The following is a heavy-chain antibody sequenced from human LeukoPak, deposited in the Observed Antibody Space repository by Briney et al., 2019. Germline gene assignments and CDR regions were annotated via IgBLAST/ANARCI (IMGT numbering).Heavy chain of an antibody. V-gene: IGHV3-9*01. CDR1: VFTLEVYS. Sequence: GGSLRLSRAASVFTLEVYSTRWVRHAPGKGREWGSDISWNRGSIGYADSVEGRFTISRDNAKNSLYLQMNSLRAEDTVLYYCAKACGYSSGPGNYWGEGTLVTVSS. CDR2: ISWNRGSI. J-gene: IGHJ4*02. CDR3: AKACGYSSGPGNY. D-gene: IGHD6-19*01.